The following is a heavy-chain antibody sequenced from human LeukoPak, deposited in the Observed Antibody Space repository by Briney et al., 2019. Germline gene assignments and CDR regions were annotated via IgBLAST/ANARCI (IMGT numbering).Heavy chain of an antibody. CDR2: INAGNGNT. Sequence: ASVKVSCKASGYSFTSYAMHWVRQAPGQRLEWMGWINAGNGNTKYSQKFQGRVTITRDTSASTAYMELSSLRSEDTAVYYCARDQIAAAFDYWGQGTLVTVSS. CDR1: GYSFTSYA. D-gene: IGHD6-13*01. CDR3: ARDQIAAAFDY. V-gene: IGHV1-3*01. J-gene: IGHJ4*02.